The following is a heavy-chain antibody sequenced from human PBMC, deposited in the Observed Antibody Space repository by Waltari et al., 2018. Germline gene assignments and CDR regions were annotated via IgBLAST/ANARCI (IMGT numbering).Heavy chain of an antibody. D-gene: IGHD3-16*02. V-gene: IGHV3-53*01. J-gene: IGHJ6*03. CDR2: LYRDDHS. CDR3: ATCYTYNYGSTWGRYFYLDV. CDR1: GLSVVAKT. Sequence: EVHLVESGGAVIQPGGSLRLSCAAAGLSVVAKTMSWAGQAAGKGLEWVSVLYRDDHSHYADPVKDRFIVSRDSSKNTLYLEMSSLRVDDTAVYFCATCYTYNYGSTWGRYFYLDVWGKGTTVTVSS.